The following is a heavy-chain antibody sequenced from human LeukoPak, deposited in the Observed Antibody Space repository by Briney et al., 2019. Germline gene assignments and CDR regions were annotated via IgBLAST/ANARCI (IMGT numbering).Heavy chain of an antibody. V-gene: IGHV4-4*02. J-gene: IGHJ4*02. CDR3: ARDLAVAGTNYFDF. D-gene: IGHD6-19*01. CDR2: VFHSGST. CDR1: GFTFSSYW. Sequence: GSLRLSCAASGFTFSSYWMSWVRQPPGKGLEWIGEVFHSGSTNFNPSLKSRVTISIDKSKNQFSLEVTSVTAADTAIYYCARDLAVAGTNYFDFWGQGVLVTVSS.